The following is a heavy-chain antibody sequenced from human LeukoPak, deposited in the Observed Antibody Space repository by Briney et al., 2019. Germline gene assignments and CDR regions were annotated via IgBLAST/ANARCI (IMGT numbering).Heavy chain of an antibody. J-gene: IGHJ4*02. Sequence: ASVKVSCKASGYTFTGYYMHWVRQAPGQGLEWMGWINPNSGGTNYARKFQGRVTMTRDTSISTAYMELSRLRSDDTAVYYCARGLTIFYFDYWGQGTLVTVSS. V-gene: IGHV1-2*02. CDR1: GYTFTGYY. CDR2: INPNSGGT. CDR3: ARGLTIFYFDY. D-gene: IGHD3-9*01.